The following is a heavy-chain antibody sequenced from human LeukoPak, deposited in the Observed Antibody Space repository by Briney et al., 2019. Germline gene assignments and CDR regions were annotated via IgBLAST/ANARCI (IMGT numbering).Heavy chain of an antibody. CDR3: ARHGYCDILTGLLGMYGMDV. V-gene: IGHV5-51*01. Sequence: GESLKISCKGSGSSFTSYWIGWVRQMPGKGLEWMGIIYPGDSDTRYSPSFQGQVTISADKSISTAYLQWSSLKASDTAMYYCARHGYCDILTGLLGMYGMDVWGQGTTVTVSS. D-gene: IGHD3-9*01. CDR2: IYPGDSDT. CDR1: GSSFTSYW. J-gene: IGHJ6*02.